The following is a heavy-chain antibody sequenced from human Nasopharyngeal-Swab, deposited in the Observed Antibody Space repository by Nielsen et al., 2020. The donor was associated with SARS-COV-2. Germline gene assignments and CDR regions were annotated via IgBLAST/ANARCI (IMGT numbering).Heavy chain of an antibody. Sequence: LKISCGVSCFTFSHYWMSWVRQAPGKGLEWVANIKHDGSQKNYVDSVKGRFTISRDNANNSLYLQMNSLRAEDTAVYFCSRESSAADYWGRGTLVTVSS. CDR2: IKHDGSQK. V-gene: IGHV3-7*01. CDR1: CFTFSHYW. CDR3: SRESSAADY. D-gene: IGHD6-13*01. J-gene: IGHJ4*02.